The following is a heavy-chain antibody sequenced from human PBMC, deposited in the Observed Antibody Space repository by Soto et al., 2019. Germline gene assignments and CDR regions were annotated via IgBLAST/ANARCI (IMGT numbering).Heavy chain of an antibody. V-gene: IGHV4-34*01. J-gene: IGHJ5*02. Sequence: SETLSLTCAVYGGSFSGYYWSWIRQPPGKGLEWIGEINHSGSTNYNPSLKSRVTISVDTSKNQFSLKLSSVTAADTAVYYCARGLLITGTTSFWFDPWGQGTLVTVSS. CDR1: GGSFSGYY. CDR3: ARGLLITGTTSFWFDP. D-gene: IGHD1-7*01. CDR2: INHSGST.